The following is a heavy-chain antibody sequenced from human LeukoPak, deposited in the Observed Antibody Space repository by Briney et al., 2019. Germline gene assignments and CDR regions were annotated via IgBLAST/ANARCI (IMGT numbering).Heavy chain of an antibody. D-gene: IGHD2-2*01. CDR3: AKASNPYCSSTSCYVFDY. J-gene: IGHJ4*02. Sequence: QSGGSLRLSCAASGFTFSSYAMSWVRQAPGKGLEWVSAISGSGGSTYYADSVKGRFTISRDNSKNTLYLQMNSLRAEDTAVYYCAKASNPYCSSTSCYVFDYWGQGTLVTVSS. CDR2: ISGSGGST. V-gene: IGHV3-23*01. CDR1: GFTFSSYA.